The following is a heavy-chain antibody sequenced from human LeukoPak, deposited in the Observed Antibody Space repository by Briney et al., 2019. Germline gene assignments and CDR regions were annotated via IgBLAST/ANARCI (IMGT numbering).Heavy chain of an antibody. CDR3: AKGLLRGLDV. CDR1: GFTFRDSM. J-gene: IGHJ6*02. Sequence: GGSLRLSCAASGFTFRDSMIRWVREPPGEGLEWVTAISGSGGSTYYADSVKGRFSISRDNSKNTVYLQMNSLRAEDTAIYYCAKGLLRGLDVWGQGTTVTVSS. V-gene: IGHV3-23*01. D-gene: IGHD4-17*01. CDR2: ISGSGGST.